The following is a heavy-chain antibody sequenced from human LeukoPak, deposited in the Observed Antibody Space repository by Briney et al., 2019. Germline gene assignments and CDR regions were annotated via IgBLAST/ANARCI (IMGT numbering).Heavy chain of an antibody. J-gene: IGHJ6*03. CDR1: GYTFSDYY. D-gene: IGHD2-21*01. V-gene: IGHV1-2*02. CDR2: INPNSGDT. CDR3: ARCGGVPYYYYYMDV. Sequence: GASVKVSCKTSGYTFSDYYIHWIRQAPGQGLEWVGWINPNSGDTDYAQKFQGRVTMTRDTSISTAYMELSRLRSDDTAVYYCARCGGVPYYYYYMDVWGKGTTVTVSS.